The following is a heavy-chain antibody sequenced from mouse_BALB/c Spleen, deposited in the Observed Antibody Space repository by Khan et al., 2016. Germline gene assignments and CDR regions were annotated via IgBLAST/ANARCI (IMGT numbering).Heavy chain of an antibody. J-gene: IGHJ1*01. CDR2: FYPGSGSI. V-gene: IGHV1-62-2*01. CDR3: ARHEPGRWYFDV. CDR1: GYTFTEYI. Sequence: VQLQESGAGLVKPGASVKLSCKASGYTFTEYIIHWVKQRSGQGLEWIGWFYPGSGSIKYNEKFKDKATLTADKSSSTVYMELSRLTSEDSAVYFCARHEPGRWYFDVWGAGTTVTVSS.